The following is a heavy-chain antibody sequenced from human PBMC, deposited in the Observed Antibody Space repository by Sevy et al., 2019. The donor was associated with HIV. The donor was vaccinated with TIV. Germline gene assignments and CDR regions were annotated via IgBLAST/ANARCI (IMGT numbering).Heavy chain of an antibody. Sequence: GGSLRLSCAASGFTFSRNAMSWVRQAPGKGLEWASGITGSGGSTYYADSVKGRFTISRDNSKNTLYLQMNSLRVDDTAVYYCAKVGYCSSTSCYSIYYGMDVWGQGTTVTVSS. J-gene: IGHJ6*02. D-gene: IGHD2-2*02. V-gene: IGHV3-23*01. CDR3: AKVGYCSSTSCYSIYYGMDV. CDR1: GFTFSRNA. CDR2: ITGSGGST.